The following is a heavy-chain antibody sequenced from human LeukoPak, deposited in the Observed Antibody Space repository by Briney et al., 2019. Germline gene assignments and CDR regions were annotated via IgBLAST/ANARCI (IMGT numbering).Heavy chain of an antibody. D-gene: IGHD2-15*01. CDR2: IMQDGSDK. CDR1: GFTFSSNW. J-gene: IGHJ4*02. Sequence: GGSLRLSCAASGFTFSSNWMSWVRQAPGKGLEWVANIMQDGSDKYYMDSVKGRFTISRDNTKNSLSLQMNSLRVEDTAVYYCARDRDCGDGGCYPHFDYWGQGGPVSVSS. V-gene: IGHV3-7*01. CDR3: ARDRDCGDGGCYPHFDY.